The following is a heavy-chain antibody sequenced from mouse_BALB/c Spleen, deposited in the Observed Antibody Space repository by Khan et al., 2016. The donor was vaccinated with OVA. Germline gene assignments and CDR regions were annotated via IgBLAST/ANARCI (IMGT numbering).Heavy chain of an antibody. Sequence: VQLQESGPGLVKPSQSLSLTCTVTGYSITSDYAWNWIRQFPGNKLEWMGYISSSGSTNYNPALKSRISITRDTSKNQFFLQLNSVTTEDTATYYCARDGSRYNYAMDYWGQGTSVTVS. J-gene: IGHJ4*01. V-gene: IGHV3-2*02. CDR3: ARDGSRYNYAMDY. CDR2: ISSSGST. D-gene: IGHD2-3*01. CDR1: GYSITSDYA.